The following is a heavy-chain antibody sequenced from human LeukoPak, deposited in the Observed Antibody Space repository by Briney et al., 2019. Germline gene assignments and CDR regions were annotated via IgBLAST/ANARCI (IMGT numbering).Heavy chain of an antibody. CDR3: ARVSEYDFWSGYPRRVWFDP. D-gene: IGHD3-3*01. CDR2: INHSGST. CDR1: GGSFSGYY. Sequence: SETLSLTCAVYGGSFSGYYWSWIRQPPGKGLEWIGEINHSGSTNYNPSLKSRVTISVDTSKNQFSLKLSSVTAVDTAVYYCARVSEYDFWSGYPRRVWFDPWGQGTLVTVSS. J-gene: IGHJ5*02. V-gene: IGHV4-34*01.